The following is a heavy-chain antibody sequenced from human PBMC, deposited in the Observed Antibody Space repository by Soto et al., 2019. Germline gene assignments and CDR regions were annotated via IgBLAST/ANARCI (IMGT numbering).Heavy chain of an antibody. Sequence: GGSLRLSCVVSGYSFGSFAAHWVRQAPGRGLEWISHISGSGDTIYYADSVKGRFTISRDNAKDSLALHMNSLRAEDTGVYFCAREEAYGVWFAGGYFDIWGQGTQVTVSS. CDR2: ISGSGDTI. V-gene: IGHV3-48*03. J-gene: IGHJ4*02. CDR1: GYSFGSFA. D-gene: IGHD4-17*01. CDR3: AREEAYGVWFAGGYFDI.